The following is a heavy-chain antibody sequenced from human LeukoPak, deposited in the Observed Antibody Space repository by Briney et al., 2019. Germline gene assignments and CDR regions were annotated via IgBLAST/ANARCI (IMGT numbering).Heavy chain of an antibody. CDR2: IIHSGST. CDR3: ARLRSIAAAGRYYYDGMDV. D-gene: IGHD6-13*01. CDR1: GESFSGYY. Sequence: SETLSLTCAVYGESFSGYYWSWVRQPPGKGLEWIGEIIHSGSTYYNPSLKSRVSISVDMSRNQFSLKVSSVTAADTAVYYCARLRSIAAAGRYYYDGMDVWGQGTTVTVSS. J-gene: IGHJ6*02. V-gene: IGHV4-34*12.